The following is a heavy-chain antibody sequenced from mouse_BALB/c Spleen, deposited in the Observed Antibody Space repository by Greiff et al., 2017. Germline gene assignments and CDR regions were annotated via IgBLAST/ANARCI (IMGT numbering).Heavy chain of an antibody. CDR3: ARGGYYGYAMDY. CDR1: GYSITSGYY. J-gene: IGHJ4*01. D-gene: IGHD2-3*01. V-gene: IGHV3-6*02. Sequence: EVKLQESGPGLVKPSQSLSLTCSVTGYSITSGYYWNWIRQFPGNKLEWMGYISYDGSNNYNPSLKNRISITRDTSKNQFFLKLNSVTTEDTATYYCARGGYYGYAMDYWGQGTSVTVSS. CDR2: ISYDGSN.